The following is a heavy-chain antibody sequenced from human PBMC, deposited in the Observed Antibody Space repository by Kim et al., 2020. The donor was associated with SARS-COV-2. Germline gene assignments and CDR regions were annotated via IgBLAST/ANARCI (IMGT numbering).Heavy chain of an antibody. Sequence: GGSLRLSCAASGFTFSSYAMNWVRQAPGMGLEWVSSISGSGGSTYYADSVKGRFTISRDNYRNTLHLQMNSLRAEDTAVYYCAKGADYYYDSSAYHWGYWGQGTLVTVSS. V-gene: IGHV3-23*01. D-gene: IGHD3-22*01. J-gene: IGHJ4*02. CDR1: GFTFSSYA. CDR3: AKGADYYYDSSAYHWGY. CDR2: ISGSGGST.